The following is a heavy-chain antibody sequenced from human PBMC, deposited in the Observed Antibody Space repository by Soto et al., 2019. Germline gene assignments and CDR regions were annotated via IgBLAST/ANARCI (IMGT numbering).Heavy chain of an antibody. V-gene: IGHV4-31*03. D-gene: IGHD3-22*01. CDR3: ATNGDYYDGSGPKYSQH. Sequence: SETLSLTCTVSGGSISSGDYYWSWIRQPPGKGLEWIGYIYYSGSTYYNPSLKSRVTIAVDTSKNQFSLKLSSVTAADTAVYYCATNGDYYDGSGPKYSQHWGQGTLVTVSS. CDR2: IYYSGST. J-gene: IGHJ1*01. CDR1: GGSISSGDYY.